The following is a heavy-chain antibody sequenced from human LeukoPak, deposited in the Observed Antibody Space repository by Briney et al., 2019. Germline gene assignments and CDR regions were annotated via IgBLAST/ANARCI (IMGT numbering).Heavy chain of an antibody. CDR3: ARTTEGGYTYDYFYYYYMDV. CDR2: IYYTGST. V-gene: IGHV4-59*01. J-gene: IGHJ6*03. Sequence: SETLSLTCTVSGGSISNYYWNWIRQAPGKGLEWIGYIYYTGSTNKNPSLKSRVTMSVDTSKNQFSLNLKSVTPEDTAVYYCARTTEGGYTYDYFYYYYMDVWGKGTTVTISS. CDR1: GGSISNYY. D-gene: IGHD5-18*01.